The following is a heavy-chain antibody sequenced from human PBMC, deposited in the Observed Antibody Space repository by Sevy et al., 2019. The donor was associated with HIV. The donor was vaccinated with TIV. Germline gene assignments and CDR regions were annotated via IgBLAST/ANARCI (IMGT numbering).Heavy chain of an antibody. J-gene: IGHJ4*02. CDR1: DGSISSGGYS. CDR2: IYHSGST. D-gene: IGHD3-22*01. Sequence: SETLSLTCAVSDGSISSGGYSWSWIRQPPGKGLEWIGYIYHSGSTYYNPSLKSRVTISVDRSKNQFSLKLSSVTAADTAVYYCASNGGYDSSGYDYWGQGTLVTVSS. CDR3: ASNGGYDSSGYDY. V-gene: IGHV4-30-2*01.